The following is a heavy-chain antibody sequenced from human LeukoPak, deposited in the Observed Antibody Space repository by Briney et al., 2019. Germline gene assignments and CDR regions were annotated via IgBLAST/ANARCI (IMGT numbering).Heavy chain of an antibody. V-gene: IGHV3-23*01. CDR1: GFTLSSYA. J-gene: IGHJ4*02. D-gene: IGHD3-22*01. CDR3: AKDTLGVTMIVVVPTQIDY. Sequence: GGSLRLSCAASGFTLSSYAMSWVRQAPGKGLEWVSAISGSGGSTYYADSVKGRFTISRDNSKSTLYLQMNSLRAEDTAVYYCAKDTLGVTMIVVVPTQIDYWGQGTLVTVSS. CDR2: ISGSGGST.